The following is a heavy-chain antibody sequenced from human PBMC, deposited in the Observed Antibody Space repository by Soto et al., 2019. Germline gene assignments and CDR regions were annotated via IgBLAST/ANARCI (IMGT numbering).Heavy chain of an antibody. D-gene: IGHD2-2*01. CDR2: INPKTGGT. Sequence: EASVKVSCKASGYTFTGYFMHWVRQAPGQGLEWMGWINPKTGGTNYAQKFQGRVTMARDTSVSTGYMDLSSLRSDDTAVYFCARGGRQVLYYFDYWGQGSLVTVSS. CDR1: GYTFTGYF. V-gene: IGHV1-2*02. CDR3: ARGGRQVLYYFDY. J-gene: IGHJ4*02.